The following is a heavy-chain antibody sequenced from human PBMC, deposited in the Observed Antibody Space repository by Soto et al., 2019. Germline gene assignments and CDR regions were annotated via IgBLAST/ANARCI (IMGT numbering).Heavy chain of an antibody. V-gene: IGHV4-39*01. CDR1: GGSISSSSYY. Sequence: LSLTCTVSGGSISSSSYYWGWIRQPPGKGLEWIGSVFYSGNTYYNPSLQSRVTISVDTSKNQFSLKLSSVTAADTAVYYCASFWSGYSIYFQHWGQGTLVTVSS. CDR3: ASFWSGYSIYFQH. CDR2: VFYSGNT. J-gene: IGHJ1*01. D-gene: IGHD3-3*01.